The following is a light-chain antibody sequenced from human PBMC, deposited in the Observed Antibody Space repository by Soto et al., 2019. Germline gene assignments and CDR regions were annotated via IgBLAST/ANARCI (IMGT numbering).Light chain of an antibody. CDR3: QHYNSYSEA. V-gene: IGKV1-5*03. Sequence: DIQMTQSPSTLSGSVGDRVTITCRASQTISSWLAWYQQKPGKAPKLLIYKESTLKSGVPSRFSGSGSGTEFTLTISSLQPDDIATYYCQHYNSYSEAFGQGTKVDLK. J-gene: IGKJ1*01. CDR1: QTISSW. CDR2: KES.